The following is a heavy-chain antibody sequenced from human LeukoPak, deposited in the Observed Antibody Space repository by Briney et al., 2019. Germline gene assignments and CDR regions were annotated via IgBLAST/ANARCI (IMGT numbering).Heavy chain of an antibody. CDR1: GGTFSSYA. V-gene: IGHV1-18*01. CDR3: ASAGDYGMGYFQH. D-gene: IGHD2-21*01. J-gene: IGHJ1*01. Sequence: ASVKVSCKASGGTFSSYAISWVRQAPGQGLEWMGWISAYNGNTNYAQKLQGRVTMTTDTSTSTAYMELRSLRSDDTAVYYCASAGDYGMGYFQHWGQGTLVTVSS. CDR2: ISAYNGNT.